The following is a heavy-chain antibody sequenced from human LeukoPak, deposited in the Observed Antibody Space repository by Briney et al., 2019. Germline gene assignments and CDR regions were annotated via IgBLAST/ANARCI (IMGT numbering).Heavy chain of an antibody. CDR1: GYTFTDYY. J-gene: IGHJ4*02. CDR3: ARNSWDDYGDYMPADY. CDR2: INPLRGIT. Sequence: ASVKVSCKTSGYTFTDYYVHWVRQAPGLGLEWMGIINPLRGITIYAQKFQGRVTMTMDTSTSTAYMELRSLRSDDTAVYYCARNSWDDYGDYMPADYWGQGTLVTVSS. V-gene: IGHV1-46*01. D-gene: IGHD4-17*01.